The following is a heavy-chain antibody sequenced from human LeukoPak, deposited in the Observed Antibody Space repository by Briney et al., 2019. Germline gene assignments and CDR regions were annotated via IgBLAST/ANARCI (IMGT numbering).Heavy chain of an antibody. D-gene: IGHD3-22*01. CDR3: ARDYYDSSGYYSAFDI. CDR2: ISYDGSNE. V-gene: IGHV3-30*04. CDR1: GFTFSSYA. J-gene: IGHJ3*02. Sequence: GGSLRLSCAASGFTFSSYAMHWVRQAPGKGLEWVAVISYDGSNEYYADSVKGRLTISSDNSKSTLYLQMNSLRAEDTAVYYCARDYYDSSGYYSAFDIWGQGTMVTVSS.